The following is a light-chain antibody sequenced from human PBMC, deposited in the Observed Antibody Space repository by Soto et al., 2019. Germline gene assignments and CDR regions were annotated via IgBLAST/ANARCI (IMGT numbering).Light chain of an antibody. CDR3: QHSTAWT. CDR2: AAS. J-gene: IGKJ1*01. CDR1: QGISTY. Sequence: IQMTQSPSSLSASVGDRVPITCRASQGISTYLNWYQQKPGKAPKLLIYAASSLQSGVPSRFSGSGSETDFTLTISSLQPEDFATYSCQHSTAWTFGQGT. V-gene: IGKV1-39*01.